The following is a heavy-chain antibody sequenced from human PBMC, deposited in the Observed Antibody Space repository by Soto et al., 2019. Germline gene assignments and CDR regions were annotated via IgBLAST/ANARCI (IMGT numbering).Heavy chain of an antibody. D-gene: IGHD3-10*01. J-gene: IGHJ4*02. Sequence: PSETLSLTCAVSGYSISSGYYWGWIRQPPGKGLEWIGSIYHSGSTYYNPSLKSRVTISVDTSKNQFSLKLSSVTAADTAVYYCSSSQYYGSSVRLSFWGQGTLDTVSS. V-gene: IGHV4-38-2*01. CDR1: GYSISSGYY. CDR3: SSSQYYGSSVRLSF. CDR2: IYHSGST.